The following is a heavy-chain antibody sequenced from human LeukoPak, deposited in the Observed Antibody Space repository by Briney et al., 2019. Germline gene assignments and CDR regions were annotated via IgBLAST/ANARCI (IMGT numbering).Heavy chain of an antibody. D-gene: IGHD1-1*01. V-gene: IGHV3-30*18. Sequence: GGSLRLSCAASGFTFSSYGMHWVRQAPGKGLEWVAVISYDGSNKYYADSVKGRFTISRDNSKNTLYLQMNSLRAEDTAVYYCAKVGTTGILDYWGQGTLVTVSS. J-gene: IGHJ4*02. CDR2: ISYDGSNK. CDR3: AKVGTTGILDY. CDR1: GFTFSSYG.